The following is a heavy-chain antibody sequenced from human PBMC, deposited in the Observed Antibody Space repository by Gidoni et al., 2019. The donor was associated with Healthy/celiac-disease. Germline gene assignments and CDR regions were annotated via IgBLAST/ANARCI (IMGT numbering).Heavy chain of an antibody. V-gene: IGHV4-31*03. D-gene: IGHD2-21*01. CDR1: GGSMSRGGYY. J-gene: IGHJ2*01. Sequence: QVQLQESGPGLVKPSQTLSLTCTVSGGSMSRGGYYWSWIRQHPGKGLEWIGYIYYSGSTYYNPSLKSRVTRSVDTSKNQFSLKLSSVTAADTAVYYCARWSGPCGGDCWRYFDLWGRGTQVTVSS. CDR2: IYYSGST. CDR3: ARWSGPCGGDCWRYFDL.